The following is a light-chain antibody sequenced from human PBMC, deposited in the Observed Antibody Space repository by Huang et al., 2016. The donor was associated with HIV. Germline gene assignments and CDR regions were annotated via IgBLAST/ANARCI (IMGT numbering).Light chain of an antibody. CDR2: WAS. J-gene: IGKJ3*01. Sequence: DIVMTQSPDSLAVSLGERATINCKSSQSLLYRSHKKNHLAWYKQKPGQPPKLLIYWASTRESGVPDRFSGSGSGTDFTLTISSLQAADVAVYYCQQYYNTPFTFGPGTKVDIK. CDR3: QQYYNTPFT. V-gene: IGKV4-1*01. CDR1: QSLLYRSHKKNH.